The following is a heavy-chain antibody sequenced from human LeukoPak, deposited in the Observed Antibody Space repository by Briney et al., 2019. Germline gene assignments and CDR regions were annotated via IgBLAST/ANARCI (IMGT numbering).Heavy chain of an antibody. Sequence: PSETLSLTCAVYGGSFSGYYWSWIRQPPGKGLEWIGEINHSGSTNYNPSLKSRVTISVDTSKNQFSLKLSSVTAADTAVYYCARVPGYSSGWAQFDYWGQGILVTVSS. CDR2: INHSGST. D-gene: IGHD6-19*01. CDR3: ARVPGYSSGWAQFDY. V-gene: IGHV4-34*01. J-gene: IGHJ4*02. CDR1: GGSFSGYY.